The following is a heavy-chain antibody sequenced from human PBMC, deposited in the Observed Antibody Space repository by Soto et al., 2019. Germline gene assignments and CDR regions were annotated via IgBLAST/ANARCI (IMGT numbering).Heavy chain of an antibody. CDR2: FDPEDGET. CDR3: ATPDQLNAWDYYYSGMDV. J-gene: IGHJ6*02. D-gene: IGHD1-26*01. V-gene: IGHV1-24*01. Sequence: ASVKVSCKVSGYTLTELSMHWVRQAPGKGLEWMGGFDPEDGETIYAQKFQGRVTMTEDTSTDTAYMELSSLRSEDTAVYYCATPDQLNAWDYYYSGMDVWGQGTTVTVSS. CDR1: GYTLTELS.